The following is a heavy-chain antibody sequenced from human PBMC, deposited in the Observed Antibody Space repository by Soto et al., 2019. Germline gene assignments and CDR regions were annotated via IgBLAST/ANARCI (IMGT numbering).Heavy chain of an antibody. CDR3: AKDQWYSSGSWQTGGLDY. Sequence: QVQLVESGGGVVQPGRSLRLSCAASGFTFSSYAMHWVRQAPGKGLEWVAVISYDGSNKYYADSVKGRFTISRDNSKNTLYLQMNSLRAEDTDVYYCAKDQWYSSGSWQTGGLDYSGQGTLVTVSS. V-gene: IGHV3-30-3*01. CDR2: ISYDGSNK. CDR1: GFTFSSYA. D-gene: IGHD6-19*01. J-gene: IGHJ4*02.